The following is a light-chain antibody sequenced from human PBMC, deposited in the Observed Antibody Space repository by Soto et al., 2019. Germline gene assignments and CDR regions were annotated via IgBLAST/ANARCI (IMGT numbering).Light chain of an antibody. Sequence: EIVLTQSPGTLSLSPGERSTLSCRASQSVSSSYLAWYQQKPGQAPRLLIYGASNRATGIPDRFSGSGSGTDFTLTISRLEPEDFAVYYCQQYGSSGTFGQGNTGDNK. CDR1: QSVSSSY. CDR2: GAS. CDR3: QQYGSSGT. J-gene: IGKJ1*01. V-gene: IGKV3-20*01.